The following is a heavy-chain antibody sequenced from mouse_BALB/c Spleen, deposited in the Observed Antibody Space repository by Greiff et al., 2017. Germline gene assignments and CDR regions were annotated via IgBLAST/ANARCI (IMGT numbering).Heavy chain of an antibody. V-gene: IGHV5-12-2*01. CDR1: GFTFSSYT. CDR3: ARRGEDYFDY. J-gene: IGHJ2*01. Sequence: EVKLMESGGGLVQPGGSLKLSCAASGFTFSSYTMSWVRQTPEKRLEWVAYISNGGGSTYYPDTVKGRFTISRDNAKNTLYLQMSSLKSEDTAMYYCARRGEDYFDYWGQGTTLTVSS. CDR2: ISNGGGST.